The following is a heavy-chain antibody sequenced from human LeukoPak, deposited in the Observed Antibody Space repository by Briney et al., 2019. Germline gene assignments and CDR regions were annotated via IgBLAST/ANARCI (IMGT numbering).Heavy chain of an antibody. Sequence: GGSLRLSCAASGFTFPSYTMSWVRQAPGKGLEWISYISGSSSNIFYADSAKGRFTVSRDNVKNALYLQLSSLRAEDTAVYYCVRDHYYDASGYDWGQGTLVTVSS. CDR2: ISGSSSNI. J-gene: IGHJ4*02. V-gene: IGHV3-48*01. CDR1: GFTFPSYT. D-gene: IGHD3-22*01. CDR3: VRDHYYDASGYD.